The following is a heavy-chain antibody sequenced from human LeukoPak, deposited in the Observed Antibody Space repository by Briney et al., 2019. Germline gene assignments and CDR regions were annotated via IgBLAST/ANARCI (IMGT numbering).Heavy chain of an antibody. V-gene: IGHV3-23*01. CDR3: AKDLAVDGMGPSDY. Sequence: GGSLRLSCAASGFTFSSYAMSWVRQAPGKGLEWVSAISGSGGSTYYADSVKGRFTISRDNSKNTLYLQMNSLRAEDTAVYYCAKDLAVDGMGPSDYWGQGTLVTVSS. CDR1: GFTFSSYA. CDR2: ISGSGGST. D-gene: IGHD6-19*01. J-gene: IGHJ4*02.